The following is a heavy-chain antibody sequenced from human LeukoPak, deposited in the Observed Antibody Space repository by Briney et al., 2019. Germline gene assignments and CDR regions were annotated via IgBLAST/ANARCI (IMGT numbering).Heavy chain of an antibody. CDR2: INWNGGST. Sequence: GGSLRLSCAASGFTFDDYGMSWVRQAPGKGLGWVSGINWNGGSTGYADSVKGRFTISRDNARNSLYLQMNSLRAEDTALYYCARVKRIAVAGTVDYWGQGTLVTVSS. CDR3: ARVKRIAVAGTVDY. D-gene: IGHD6-19*01. CDR1: GFTFDDYG. J-gene: IGHJ4*02. V-gene: IGHV3-20*04.